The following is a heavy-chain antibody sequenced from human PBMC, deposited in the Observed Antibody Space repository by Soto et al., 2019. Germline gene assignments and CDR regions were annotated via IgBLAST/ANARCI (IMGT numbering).Heavy chain of an antibody. Sequence: SVKASCKASGGTFSSYAISWVRQAPGQGLEWMGGIIPIFGTANYAQKFQGRVAITADESTSTAYMGLSSLRSEDTAVYYCARDAGNWNKSKLYYYYGMDVWGQGTTVTVSS. CDR3: ARDAGNWNKSKLYYYYGMDV. J-gene: IGHJ6*02. CDR2: IIPIFGTA. D-gene: IGHD1-20*01. V-gene: IGHV1-69*13. CDR1: GGTFSSYA.